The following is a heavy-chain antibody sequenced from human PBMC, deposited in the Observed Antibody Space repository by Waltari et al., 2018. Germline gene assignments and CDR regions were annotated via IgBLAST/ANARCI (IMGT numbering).Heavy chain of an antibody. V-gene: IGHV3-30*18. J-gene: IGHJ4*02. CDR3: AKQKYYDFWSGLGLDY. CDR1: GVSFSTSG. CDR2: ISYDGSNK. D-gene: IGHD3-3*01. Sequence: QVQLVESGGGVVQPGRSLRLSCAAPGVSFSTSGIHWVRQAPGKGLEWVAVISYDGSNKDYADSVKGRFTISRDNSKNTLYLQMNSLRAEDTAVYYCAKQKYYDFWSGLGLDYWGQGTLVTVSS.